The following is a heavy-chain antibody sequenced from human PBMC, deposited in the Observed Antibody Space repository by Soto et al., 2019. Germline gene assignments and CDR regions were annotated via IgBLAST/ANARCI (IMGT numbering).Heavy chain of an antibody. CDR3: AKDTASRYCSSTSCYGGGNYYYYYGMDV. J-gene: IGHJ6*02. CDR2: ISGSGGST. CDR1: GFTFSSYA. V-gene: IGHV3-23*01. Sequence: PGGSLRLSCAASGFTFSSYAMSWVRQAPGKGLGWVSAISGSGGSTYYADSVKGRFTISRDNSKNTLYLQMNSLRAEDTAVYYCAKDTASRYCSSTSCYGGGNYYYYYGMDVWGQGTTVTVSS. D-gene: IGHD2-2*01.